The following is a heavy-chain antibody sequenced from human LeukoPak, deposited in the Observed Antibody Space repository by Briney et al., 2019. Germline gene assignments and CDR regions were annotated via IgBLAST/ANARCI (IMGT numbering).Heavy chain of an antibody. CDR3: ECGGQIVVVVGAFYI. CDR2: INHSGST. D-gene: IGHD2-2*01. CDR1: GGSFSGYY. Sequence: SETLSLTCAVSGGSFSGYYWSWIRQPPGKGLEWIGEINHSGSTNYNPSLKSRVTISVDTSKNQFSLKLSSVTAADTAVYYCECGGQIVVVVGAFYIWGQGKRITV. J-gene: IGHJ3*02. V-gene: IGHV4-34*01.